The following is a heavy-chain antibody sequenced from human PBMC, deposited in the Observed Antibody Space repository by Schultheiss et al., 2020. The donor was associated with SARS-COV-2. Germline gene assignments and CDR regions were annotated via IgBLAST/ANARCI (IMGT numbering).Heavy chain of an antibody. D-gene: IGHD4-23*01. V-gene: IGHV3-73*01. Sequence: GGSLRLSCAASGFTFSGSAMHWVRQASGKGLEWVGRIRSKANSYATAYAASVKGRFTISRDDSKNTAYLQMNSLRAEDTAVYYCASSPVAYGGWGQGTLVTVSS. J-gene: IGHJ4*02. CDR2: IRSKANSYAT. CDR3: ASSPVAYGG. CDR1: GFTFSGSA.